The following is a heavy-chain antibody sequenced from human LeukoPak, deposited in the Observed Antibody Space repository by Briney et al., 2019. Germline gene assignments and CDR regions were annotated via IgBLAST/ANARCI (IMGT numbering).Heavy chain of an antibody. CDR3: ARGSSCRSMTCPYWFDP. J-gene: IGHJ5*02. D-gene: IGHD2-2*01. V-gene: IGHV1-8*01. CDR1: GYTFSNYD. CDR2: MNPSSGNT. Sequence: ASVKVSCKASGYTFSNYDINWVRQATGQGLEWMGWMNPSSGNTGYAQKFQDRVTMTRNTTISTAYMQLSSLKSEDTAVYYCARGSSCRSMTCPYWFDPWGQGTLVTVSS.